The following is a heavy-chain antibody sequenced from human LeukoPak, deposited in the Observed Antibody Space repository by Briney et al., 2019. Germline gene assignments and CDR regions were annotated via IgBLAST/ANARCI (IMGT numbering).Heavy chain of an antibody. J-gene: IGHJ4*02. Sequence: GGSLRLSCAASGFTFSSYSMNWVRQAPGKGLEWVSSISSSSSYIYYADSVKGRFTISRDNAKNSLYLQMSSLRNDDTAVYYCARASGSYSNFDYWGQGTLVTVSS. CDR2: ISSSSSYI. D-gene: IGHD1-26*01. V-gene: IGHV3-21*01. CDR3: ARASGSYSNFDY. CDR1: GFTFSSYS.